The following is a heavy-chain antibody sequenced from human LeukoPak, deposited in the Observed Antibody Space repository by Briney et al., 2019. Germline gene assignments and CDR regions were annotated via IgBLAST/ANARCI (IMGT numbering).Heavy chain of an antibody. CDR3: AKDGSSSWSPSFSDY. D-gene: IGHD6-13*01. CDR1: GFTFSGYA. Sequence: GGSLRLSCAASGFTFSGYAMSWVRQAPGKGLEWVSAFSGSGSSTYYADSVKGRFTISRDNSKNTLYLQMNSLRAEDTALYYCAKDGSSSWSPSFSDYWGQGTLVTVSS. V-gene: IGHV3-23*01. CDR2: FSGSGSST. J-gene: IGHJ4*02.